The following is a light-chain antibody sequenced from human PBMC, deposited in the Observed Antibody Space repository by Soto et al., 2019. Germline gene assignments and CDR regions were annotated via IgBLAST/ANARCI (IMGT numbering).Light chain of an antibody. J-gene: IGKJ1*01. CDR3: QQSYSTPRT. CDR1: QSISSY. Sequence: IQTTQSPSSLSAPVGDRVTITCRASQSISSYLNWYQQKPGKAPKLLIYAASSLQSGVPSRFSGSGSGTDFTLTISSLQPEDFATYYCQQSYSTPRTFGQGTKVDIK. V-gene: IGKV1-39*01. CDR2: AAS.